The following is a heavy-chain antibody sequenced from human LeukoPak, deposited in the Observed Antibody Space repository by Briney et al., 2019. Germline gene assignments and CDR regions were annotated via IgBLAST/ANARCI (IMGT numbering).Heavy chain of an antibody. CDR3: ARGSLHSAYGFDY. D-gene: IGHD5-12*01. J-gene: IGHJ4*02. CDR2: SSSSGSTI. V-gene: IGHV3-48*03. CDR1: GFTFSSYE. Sequence: PGGSLRLSCAASGFTFSSYEMNWVRQAPGKGREWVSHSSSSGSTIYYAGSVKGRFTIARDNAKISVYLQMNSLRAEDTAVYYCARGSLHSAYGFDYWGQGTLVTVSS.